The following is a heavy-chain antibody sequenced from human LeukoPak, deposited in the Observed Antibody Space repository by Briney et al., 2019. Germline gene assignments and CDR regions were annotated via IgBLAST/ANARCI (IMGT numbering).Heavy chain of an antibody. CDR3: ARSLVRENYYDSSDQNWFDP. Sequence: ASVKVSCKASGYTFIGYYMHWVRQAPGQGLEWMGRINPNSGGTNYAQKFQGRVTMTRDTSISTAYMELSRLRSDDTAVYYCARSLVRENYYDSSDQNWFDPWGQGTLVTVSS. D-gene: IGHD3-22*01. J-gene: IGHJ5*02. CDR2: INPNSGGT. V-gene: IGHV1-2*06. CDR1: GYTFIGYY.